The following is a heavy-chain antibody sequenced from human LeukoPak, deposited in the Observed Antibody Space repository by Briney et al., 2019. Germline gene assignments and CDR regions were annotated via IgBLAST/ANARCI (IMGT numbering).Heavy chain of an antibody. Sequence: ASVNVSCKASGYTFTYCSLHWLQQAPGQGLERMRWITLYNGNTNYAKKFQGRVTITRDMSLRTAYIELSSLRFRDAILTGYYSKGRLGWRVVNWFDPWGQGTLVTVSS. CDR2: ITLYNGNT. CDR3: YSKGRLGWRVVNWFDP. CDR1: GYTFTYCS. V-gene: IGHV1-68*01. D-gene: IGHD3-9*01. J-gene: IGHJ5*02.